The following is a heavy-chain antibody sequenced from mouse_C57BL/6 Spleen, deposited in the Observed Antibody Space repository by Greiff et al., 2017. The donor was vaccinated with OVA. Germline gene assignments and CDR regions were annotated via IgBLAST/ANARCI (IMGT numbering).Heavy chain of an antibody. V-gene: IGHV10-3*01. CDR2: IRSKSSNYAT. Sequence: EVNLVESGGGLVQPKGSLKLSCAASGFTFNTYAMHWVRQAPGKGLEWVARIRSKSSNYATYYAVSVKARFTISRDDSPSMLYLQMNNLKSADTAMDYCVREGYYECDGPFDYGGQGTTLTVSS. D-gene: IGHD2-4*01. J-gene: IGHJ2*01. CDR3: VREGYYECDGPFDY. CDR1: GFTFNTYA.